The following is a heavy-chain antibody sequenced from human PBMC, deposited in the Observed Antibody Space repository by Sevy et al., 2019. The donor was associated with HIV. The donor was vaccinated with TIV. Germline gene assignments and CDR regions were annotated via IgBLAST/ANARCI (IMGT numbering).Heavy chain of an antibody. J-gene: IGHJ4*02. CDR2: IKPDGSDK. V-gene: IGHV3-7*01. D-gene: IGHD6-19*01. CDR3: ARLSSPMPDSGWYDFFDH. Sequence: GWSLRLSCAASGFTFRTYWMSWVRQAPGKGLEWVANIKPDGSDKNYMDSVKGRFTISRDNAKNSLSLHVSSLRAEDTAVYYCARLSSPMPDSGWYDFFDHWGQGTLVTVSS. CDR1: GFTFRTYW.